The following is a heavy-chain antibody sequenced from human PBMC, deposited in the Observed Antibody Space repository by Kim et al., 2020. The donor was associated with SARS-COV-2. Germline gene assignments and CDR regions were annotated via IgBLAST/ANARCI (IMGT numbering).Heavy chain of an antibody. CDR3: ARRSSSDSGFDA. CDR1: GYTFTSHG. CDR2: ISPDSGNT. V-gene: IGHV1-18*01. Sequence: ASVKVSCKASGYTFTSHGIGWVRQAPGQGLEWMGWISPDSGNTNYIQKVQGRVTMTTNTSTSTAYMELRSLRSDDTAVYYCARRSSSDSGFDAWGQG. D-gene: IGHD6-6*01. J-gene: IGHJ5*02.